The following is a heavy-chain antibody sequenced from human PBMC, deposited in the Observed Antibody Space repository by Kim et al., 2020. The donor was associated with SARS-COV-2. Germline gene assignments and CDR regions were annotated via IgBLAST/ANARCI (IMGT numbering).Heavy chain of an antibody. V-gene: IGHV3-30*18. CDR1: GFTFSSYG. D-gene: IGHD2-2*01. Sequence: GGSLRLSCAASGFTFSSYGMHWVRQAPGKGLEWVAVISYDGSNKYYADSVKGRFTISRDNSKNTLYLQMNSLRAEDTAVYYCAKDGFYASRVGRTWDQGTLVTVSS. CDR2: ISYDGSNK. J-gene: IGHJ5*02. CDR3: AKDGFYASRVGRT.